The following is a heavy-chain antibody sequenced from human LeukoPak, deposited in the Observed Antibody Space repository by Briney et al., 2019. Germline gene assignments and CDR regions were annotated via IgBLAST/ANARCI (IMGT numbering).Heavy chain of an antibody. CDR2: ISSSSSYI. D-gene: IGHD1-26*01. CDR3: ASGSYYEGYAFDI. CDR1: GFAFSGYS. V-gene: IGHV3-21*01. J-gene: IGHJ3*02. Sequence: PGGSLRLSCAASGFAFSGYSMNWVRQAPGKGLEWVSSISSSSSYIYYADSVKGRFTISRDNAKNSLYLQMNSLRAEDTAVYYCASGSYYEGYAFDIWGQGTMVTVSS.